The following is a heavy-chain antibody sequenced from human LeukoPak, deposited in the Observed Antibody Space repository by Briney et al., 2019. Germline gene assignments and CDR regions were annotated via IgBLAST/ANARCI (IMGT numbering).Heavy chain of an antibody. D-gene: IGHD6-19*01. J-gene: IGHJ5*02. CDR2: MYPGGST. V-gene: IGHV4-59*02. Sequence: SETLSLTCTVPGGSVSSYYWSWIRQPSGKGLEWIGYMYPGGSTNYNPSLKSRGTISVDTSKNQISLKLSSVTAADTAVYYCARQAEYSSGWTNNWFDPWGPGSLVTVSS. CDR1: GGSVSSYY. CDR3: ARQAEYSSGWTNNWFDP.